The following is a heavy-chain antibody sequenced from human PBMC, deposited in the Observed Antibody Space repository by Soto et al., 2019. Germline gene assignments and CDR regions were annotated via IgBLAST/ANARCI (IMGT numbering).Heavy chain of an antibody. J-gene: IGHJ6*02. Sequence: SETLSLTCTVSGGSISSYYWSWIRQPPGKGLEWIGYIYYGGSTNYNPSLKSRVTISVDTSKNQFSLKLSSVTAADTAVYYCARDFEHYYGSGGYYYGMDVWGQGTTVTVSS. CDR1: GGSISSYY. CDR3: ARDFEHYYGSGGYYYGMDV. D-gene: IGHD3-10*01. CDR2: IYYGGST. V-gene: IGHV4-59*01.